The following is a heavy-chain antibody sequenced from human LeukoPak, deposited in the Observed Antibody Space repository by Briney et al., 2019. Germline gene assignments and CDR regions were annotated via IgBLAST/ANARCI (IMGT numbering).Heavy chain of an antibody. CDR2: ISSSGSTI. V-gene: IGHV3-48*03. CDR3: ARIRHSSGWYGYYYYMDV. D-gene: IGHD6-19*01. Sequence: GGSLRLSCAASGFTFSSYEMNWVRQAPGKGLEWVSYISSSGSTIYYADSVKGRFTISRDNAKNSLYLQMNSLRAEDTAVYYCARIRHSSGWYGYYYYMDVWGKGTTVTISS. CDR1: GFTFSSYE. J-gene: IGHJ6*03.